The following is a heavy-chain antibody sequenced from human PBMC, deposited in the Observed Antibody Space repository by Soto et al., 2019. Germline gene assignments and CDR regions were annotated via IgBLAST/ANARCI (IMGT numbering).Heavy chain of an antibody. Sequence: QVQLVQSGAEVKKPGASVKVSCKASGYTFTSYAMHWVRQAPGQRLEWMGWINAGNGNTKYSQKFQGRVTITRDTSASTAYMELSSLRSEDTAVYYCARVPEVAANLGYFDYWGQGTLVTVSS. V-gene: IGHV1-3*01. CDR1: GYTFTSYA. D-gene: IGHD2-15*01. J-gene: IGHJ4*02. CDR3: ARVPEVAANLGYFDY. CDR2: INAGNGNT.